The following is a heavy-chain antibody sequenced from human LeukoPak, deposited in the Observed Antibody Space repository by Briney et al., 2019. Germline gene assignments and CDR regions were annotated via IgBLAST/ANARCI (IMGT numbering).Heavy chain of an antibody. J-gene: IGHJ4*02. V-gene: IGHV4-61*02. Sequence: SETLSLTCTVSGGSISSGSYYWSWIRQPAGKGLEWIGRIYTSGSTNYNPSLKSRVTISVDTSKKQFSLKLSSATAADTAVYYCAREKRDGYNYFDYWGQGTLVTVSS. CDR3: AREKRDGYNYFDY. CDR1: GGSISSGSYY. D-gene: IGHD5-24*01. CDR2: IYTSGST.